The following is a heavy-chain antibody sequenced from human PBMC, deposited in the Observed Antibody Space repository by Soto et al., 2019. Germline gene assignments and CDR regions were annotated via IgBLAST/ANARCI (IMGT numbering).Heavy chain of an antibody. D-gene: IGHD3-22*01. CDR2: ISGSGYSI. CDR1: RFTFSDYY. Sequence: ESGGGLVKPGGSLRLSCAASRFTFSDYYMSWIRQAPGKGLEWISYISGSGYSIYYADSVKGRFTISRDNGKNSLYLQMYSLRAEDTAVYYCARDRPYYHDRSGYFPVDFWGQGTLVTVSS. J-gene: IGHJ4*02. V-gene: IGHV3-11*01. CDR3: ARDRPYYHDRSGYFPVDF.